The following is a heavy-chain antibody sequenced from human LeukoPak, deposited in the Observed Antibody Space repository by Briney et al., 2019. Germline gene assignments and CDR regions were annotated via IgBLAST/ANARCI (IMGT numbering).Heavy chain of an antibody. CDR2: INGAGSST. D-gene: IGHD2-15*01. Sequence: GSLRLSCAASGFTFNNYWMYWVRQAPGKGLVWVSRINGAGSSTNYADSVQGRFTISRDNAKNTLFLQMNSLRAEDTAVYYCARNGWPIDYWGQGTLVTVSS. CDR1: GFTFNNYW. V-gene: IGHV3-74*01. CDR3: ARNGWPIDY. J-gene: IGHJ4*02.